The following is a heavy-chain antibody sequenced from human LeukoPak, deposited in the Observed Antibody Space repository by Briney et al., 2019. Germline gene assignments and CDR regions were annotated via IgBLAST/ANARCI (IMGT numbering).Heavy chain of an antibody. J-gene: IGHJ4*02. V-gene: IGHV3-30*18. CDR1: LFTPTSFA. Sequence: RGSLRPSCAPSLFTPTSFATHWGRQVPGKGLEWVAVISYDGNYKYYEDSVKGRFTISRDNSKNTLYLQMNSLRAEDTAVYYCAKDSNVLRSLYYFDYWGQGTLVTVSS. CDR3: AKDSNVLRSLYYFDY. CDR2: ISYDGNYK. D-gene: IGHD3-3*01.